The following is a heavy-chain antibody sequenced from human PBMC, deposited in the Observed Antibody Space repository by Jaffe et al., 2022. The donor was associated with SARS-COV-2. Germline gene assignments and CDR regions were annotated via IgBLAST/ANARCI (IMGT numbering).Heavy chain of an antibody. V-gene: IGHV3-21*01. CDR3: ARDWGSRKGSDI. Sequence: EVQLVESGGGLVKPGGSLRLSCAASGFTFSSYSMNWVRQAPGKGLEWVSSISSSSSYIYYADSVKGRFTISRDNAKNSLYLQMNSLRAEDTAVYYCARDWGSRKGSDIWGQGTMVTVSS. J-gene: IGHJ3*02. D-gene: IGHD3-16*01. CDR2: ISSSSSYI. CDR1: GFTFSSYS.